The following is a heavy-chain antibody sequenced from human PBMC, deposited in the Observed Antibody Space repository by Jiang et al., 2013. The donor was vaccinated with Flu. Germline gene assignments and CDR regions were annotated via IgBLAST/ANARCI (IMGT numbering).Heavy chain of an antibody. V-gene: IGHV3-33*01. J-gene: IGHJ4*02. Sequence: SLSLSCAASGFSFSTYAMHWVRQAPGKGLEWVAVIWYDGTDKYYGNSVQGRFTISRDNSKNTLYLQMNSLRAEDTAVYYCARDSRTYYFGSGTYVDYWGQGTLVTVSS. CDR2: IWYDGTDK. D-gene: IGHD3-10*01. CDR3: ARDSRTYYFGSGTYVDY. CDR1: GFSFSTYA.